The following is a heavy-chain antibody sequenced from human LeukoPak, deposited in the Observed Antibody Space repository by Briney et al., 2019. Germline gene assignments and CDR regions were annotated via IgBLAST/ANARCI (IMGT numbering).Heavy chain of an antibody. V-gene: IGHV5-51*01. J-gene: IGHJ4*02. CDR2: IFPGDSDT. Sequence: GESLKISCKGSEYSFTSYWIGWVRPLPGKGLEWMGIIFPGDSDTRYSPSFQGQVTISADKSISTASQQWSSLKASDTAMYYCARLRGVSDRSGLTAKYFDYWGQGTLVTVSS. CDR3: ARLRGVSDRSGLTAKYFDY. CDR1: EYSFTSYW. D-gene: IGHD3-22*01.